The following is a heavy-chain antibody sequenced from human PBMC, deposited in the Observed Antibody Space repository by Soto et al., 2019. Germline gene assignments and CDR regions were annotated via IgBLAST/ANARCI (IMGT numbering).Heavy chain of an antibody. D-gene: IGHD5-12*01. CDR2: IYPGDSDT. CDR3: ARLKRDGYNYSPLYY. V-gene: IGHV5-51*01. CDR1: GYSFTSYW. J-gene: IGHJ4*02. Sequence: GGSLKISCKGSGYSFTSYWIGWVRQMPGKGLEWMGIIYPGDSDTRYSPSFQGQVTISADKSISTAYLQWSSLKASDTAMYYCARLKRDGYNYSPLYYWGQGTLVTVSS.